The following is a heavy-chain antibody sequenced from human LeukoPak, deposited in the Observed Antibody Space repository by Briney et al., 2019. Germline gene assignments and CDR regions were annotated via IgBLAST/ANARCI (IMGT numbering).Heavy chain of an antibody. CDR1: GFTVSSNF. V-gene: IGHV3-66*01. CDR2: LYSGGDT. D-gene: IGHD6-13*01. J-gene: IGHJ4*02. CDR3: AISIKYSSSSWYNFDY. Sequence: GRSLRLSCAGSGFTVSSNFMSWVRQAPGKGLEWVSVLYSGGDTYYADSVKGRFTISRDNSKNTLYLQMNSLRAEDTAVYYCAISIKYSSSSWYNFDYWGQGTLVTVSS.